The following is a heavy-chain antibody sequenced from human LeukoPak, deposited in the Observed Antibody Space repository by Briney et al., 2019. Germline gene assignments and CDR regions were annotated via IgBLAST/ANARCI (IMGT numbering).Heavy chain of an antibody. CDR3: VKGLPGYGGHLDY. Sequence: GGSLRLPCSASGFTFSSYAMHWVRQAPGKGLEYVSLISSNGGSTYYADSVKGRFTISRDNSKNTLYLEMSSLRVEDTAVYYCVKGLPGYGGHLDYWGQGTLVTVPS. J-gene: IGHJ4*02. V-gene: IGHV3-64D*06. CDR2: ISSNGGST. CDR1: GFTFSSYA. D-gene: IGHD6-13*01.